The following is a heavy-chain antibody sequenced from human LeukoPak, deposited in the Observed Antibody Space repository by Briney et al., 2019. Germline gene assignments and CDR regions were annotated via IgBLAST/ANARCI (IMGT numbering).Heavy chain of an antibody. J-gene: IGHJ4*02. CDR2: INHSGST. CDR1: GGSFSGYY. Sequence: SETLSLTCAVYGGSFSGYYWSWISQPPGKGLEWIGEINHSGSTNYNPSLKSRVTISVDTSKNQFSLKLSPVTAADTAVYYCARGRWPNLSSYFDYWGQGTLVTVSS. V-gene: IGHV4-34*01. D-gene: IGHD2-15*01. CDR3: ARGRWPNLSSYFDY.